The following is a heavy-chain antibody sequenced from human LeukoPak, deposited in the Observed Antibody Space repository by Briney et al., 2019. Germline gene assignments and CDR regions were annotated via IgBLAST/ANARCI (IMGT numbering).Heavy chain of an antibody. CDR3: ARGGYCSSTSCYTGTFDY. J-gene: IGHJ4*02. D-gene: IGHD2-2*02. V-gene: IGHV4-59*08. Sequence: SETLSLTCTVSGGSISSYYWSWIRQPPGKGLEWIGYIYYSGSTNYNPSLKSRVTISVDTSKNQFSLKLSSVTAADTAVYYCARGGYCSSTSCYTGTFDYWGQGTLVTVSS. CDR1: GGSISSYY. CDR2: IYYSGST.